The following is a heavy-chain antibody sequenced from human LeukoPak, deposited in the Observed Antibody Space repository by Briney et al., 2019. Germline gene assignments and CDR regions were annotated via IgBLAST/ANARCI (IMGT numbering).Heavy chain of an antibody. J-gene: IGHJ4*02. Sequence: SETLSLTCTVSGGSISSGDYYWSWIRQPPGKGLEWIGYIYYSGSTYYNPSLKSRVTISVDTSKNQFSLKLSSVTAADTAVYYCARDCSGGSCYDYWGQGTLVTVSS. V-gene: IGHV4-30-4*02. CDR1: GGSISSGDYY. D-gene: IGHD2-15*01. CDR2: IYYSGST. CDR3: ARDCSGGSCYDY.